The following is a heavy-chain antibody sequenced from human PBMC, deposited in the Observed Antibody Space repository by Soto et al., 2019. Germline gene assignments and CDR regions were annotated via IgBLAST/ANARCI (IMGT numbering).Heavy chain of an antibody. V-gene: IGHV3-30*18. CDR3: AKALDCTNCVDYYYYYGMDV. CDR2: ISYDGSNK. CDR1: GFTFSSYG. Sequence: GYLRLSCAASGFTFSSYGMHWVRQAPGKGLEWVAVISYDGSNKYYADSVKGRFTISRDNSKNTLYLQMNSLRAEDTAVYYCAKALDCTNCVDYYYYYGMDVWGQGTTVTVSS. J-gene: IGHJ6*02. D-gene: IGHD2-8*01.